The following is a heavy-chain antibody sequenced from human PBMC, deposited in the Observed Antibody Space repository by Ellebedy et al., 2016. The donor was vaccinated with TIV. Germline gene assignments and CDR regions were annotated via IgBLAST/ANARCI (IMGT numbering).Heavy chain of an antibody. CDR3: ARDQSTAIFDF. Sequence: AASVKVSCKTSGYMFTNFAIAWVRQAPGQGLEWMGWISNENRNTNYEQKFQGRVTLTTDPSTNTAYMELTNLRSDDTAVYYCARDQSTAIFDFWGQGTLVTVSS. J-gene: IGHJ4*02. CDR1: GYMFTNFA. V-gene: IGHV1-18*04. D-gene: IGHD1-14*01. CDR2: ISNENRNT.